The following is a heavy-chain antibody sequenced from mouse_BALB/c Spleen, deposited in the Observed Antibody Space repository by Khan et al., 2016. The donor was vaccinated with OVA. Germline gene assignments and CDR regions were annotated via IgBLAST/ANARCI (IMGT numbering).Heavy chain of an antibody. Sequence: QIQLVQSGPEVKKPGETVKISCKASGYSFTNYGMNWVRQAPGKGLKWMGWINTYTGEPTYADDFKGRFAFSLEISASTAYLQINNLKNEDTATYFCASGGYCYFDVWGAGTTVTVSS. CDR2: INTYTGEP. CDR1: GYSFTNYG. V-gene: IGHV9-3-1*01. D-gene: IGHD1-1*02. J-gene: IGHJ1*01. CDR3: ASGGYCYFDV.